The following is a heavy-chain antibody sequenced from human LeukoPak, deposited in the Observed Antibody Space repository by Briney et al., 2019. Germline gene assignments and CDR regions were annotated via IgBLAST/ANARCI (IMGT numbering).Heavy chain of an antibody. D-gene: IGHD3-10*01. CDR2: ISAYNGNT. CDR3: ARDGRGYYYGSGSYPHDAFDI. Sequence: ASVKVSCKASGYTFTSYGISWVRQAPGQGLEWMGWISAYNGNTNYAQKLQGRVTMTTDTSTSTAYMELRSLRSDDTAVYYCARDGRGYYYGSGSYPHDAFDIWGQGTMVTVSS. CDR1: GYTFTSYG. V-gene: IGHV1-18*01. J-gene: IGHJ3*02.